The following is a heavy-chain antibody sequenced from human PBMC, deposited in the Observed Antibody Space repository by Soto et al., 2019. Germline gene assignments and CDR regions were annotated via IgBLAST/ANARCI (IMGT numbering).Heavy chain of an antibody. V-gene: IGHV1-8*01. Sequence: ASVKVSCKASGYTFTSYDINWVRQATGQGLEWMGWMNPNSGNTGYAQKFQGRVTMTRNTSISTAYMELSSLRSEDTAVYYCAAAYLSDGDYAAGYYYMDVWGKGTTVTVSS. D-gene: IGHD4-17*01. CDR1: GYTFTSYD. J-gene: IGHJ6*03. CDR3: AAAYLSDGDYAAGYYYMDV. CDR2: MNPNSGNT.